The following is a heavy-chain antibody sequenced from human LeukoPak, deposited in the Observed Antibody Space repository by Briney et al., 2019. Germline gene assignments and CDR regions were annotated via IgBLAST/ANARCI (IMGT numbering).Heavy chain of an antibody. D-gene: IGHD3-22*01. J-gene: IGHJ4*02. Sequence: PGGSLRLSCAASGFTFSSYAMYWVRQAPGKGLEWEASVSYDGTSKYSADSVKGRFTISRDNSKNTLYLQMNSLRAEDTAVYYCARDGYYYDSSGYYFNFDYWGQGTLVTVSS. CDR3: ARDGYYYDSSGYYFNFDY. CDR2: VSYDGTSK. V-gene: IGHV3-30*04. CDR1: GFTFSSYA.